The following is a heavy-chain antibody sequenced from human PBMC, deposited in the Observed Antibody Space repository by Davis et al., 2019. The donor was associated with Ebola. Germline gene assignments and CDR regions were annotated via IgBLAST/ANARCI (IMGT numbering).Heavy chain of an antibody. CDR3: ARVGGGSGGYYFDY. CDR2: IFYSGNT. V-gene: IGHV4-39*07. CDR1: GGSISSSSYY. J-gene: IGHJ4*02. Sequence: MPSETLSLTCTVSGGSISSSSYYWGWIRQPPGKGLEWIGSIFYSGNTYYNPSLKSRVTISVDTSKNQFSLKLSSVTAADTAVYYCARVGGGSGGYYFDYWGQGTLVTVSS. D-gene: IGHD2-15*01.